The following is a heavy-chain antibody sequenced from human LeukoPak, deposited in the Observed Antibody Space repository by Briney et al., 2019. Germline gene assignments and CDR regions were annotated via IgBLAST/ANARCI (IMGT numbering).Heavy chain of an antibody. CDR2: ISAYNGNT. D-gene: IGHD6-13*01. CDR1: GYTFTRDG. CDR3: ARAGYSSSHWHFDY. J-gene: IGHJ4*02. V-gene: IGHV1-18*01. Sequence: ASVKVSCKASGYTFTRDGISWVRQAPGQGLEWMGWISAYNGNTNYAQKLQGRVTMTTDTSTSTAYMELRSLRSDDTAVYYCARAGYSSSHWHFDYWGQGTLVTVSS.